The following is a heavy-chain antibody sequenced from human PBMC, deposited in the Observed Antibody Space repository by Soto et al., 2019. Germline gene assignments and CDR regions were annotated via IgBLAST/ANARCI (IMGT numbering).Heavy chain of an antibody. CDR3: ARGVGVAATPGYFDY. J-gene: IGHJ4*02. CDR2: ISSSSRFI. CDR1: GFTLSSYS. V-gene: IGHV3-21*01. Sequence: GGSLRLSRAASGFTLSSYSMNWVRQAPGKGLEWVSSISSSSRFIYYSDSVKGRFTISRDNAKNSLYLQMNSLRAEDTAVYYCARGVGVAATPGYFDYWGRGTLVTVSS. D-gene: IGHD2-15*01.